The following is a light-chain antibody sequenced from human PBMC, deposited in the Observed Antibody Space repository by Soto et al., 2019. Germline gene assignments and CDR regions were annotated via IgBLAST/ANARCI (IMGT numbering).Light chain of an antibody. V-gene: IGLV2-11*01. Sequence: QSALTQPRSVSGSPGQSVTISCTGTSSDVGGYNYVSWYQQHPGKAPKVMIYDVSERPSGVPDRFSGSKSGNTASLTISGLQAEDEADYYCCLYGGSPRYVFGTGTKVTVL. CDR3: CLYGGSPRYV. CDR2: DVS. CDR1: SSDVGGYNY. J-gene: IGLJ1*01.